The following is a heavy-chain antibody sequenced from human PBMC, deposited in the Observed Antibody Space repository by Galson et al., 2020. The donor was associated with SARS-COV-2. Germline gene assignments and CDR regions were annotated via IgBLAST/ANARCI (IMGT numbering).Heavy chain of an antibody. CDR1: GYSFTSYW. CDR3: ARLTYYYGSGSYCYYYGMDV. D-gene: IGHD3-10*01. Sequence: KIGESLKISCKGSGYSFTSYWIGWVRQMPGKGLEWMGIIYPGDSDTRYSPSFQGQVTIPADKSISTAYLQWSSLKASDTAMYYCARLTYYYGSGSYCYYYGMDVWGQGTTVTVSS. CDR2: IYPGDSDT. V-gene: IGHV5-51*01. J-gene: IGHJ6*01.